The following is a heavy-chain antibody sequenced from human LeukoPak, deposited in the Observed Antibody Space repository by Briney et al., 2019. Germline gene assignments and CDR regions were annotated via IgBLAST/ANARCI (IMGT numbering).Heavy chain of an antibody. CDR2: ISSSSSHI. CDR1: GFTFSTYS. D-gene: IGHD5-24*01. CDR3: ARLYGYNINFDY. J-gene: IGHJ4*02. V-gene: IGHV3-21*01. Sequence: GGSLRLSCAASGFTFSTYSMNWVRQAPGKGLGWVSSISSSSSHIYYADSVKGRFTISRDNAKNSLYLQMNSLRAEDTAVYYCARLYGYNINFDYWGQGTLVTVSS.